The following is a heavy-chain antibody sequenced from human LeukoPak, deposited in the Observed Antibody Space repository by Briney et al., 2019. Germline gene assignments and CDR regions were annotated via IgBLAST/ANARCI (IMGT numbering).Heavy chain of an antibody. CDR2: INSDGSST. D-gene: IGHD6-13*01. Sequence: GGTLRLFCAASGFTFSRHRMHCVRQAQGMGLVWVSRINSDGSSTSYADSVKGRFTISRDNAKNTLYLQVNSLRAEDTAVYYCARGPMSNWYGLDYWGQGTPVTVSS. J-gene: IGHJ4*02. CDR1: GFTFSRHR. CDR3: ARGPMSNWYGLDY. V-gene: IGHV3-74*01.